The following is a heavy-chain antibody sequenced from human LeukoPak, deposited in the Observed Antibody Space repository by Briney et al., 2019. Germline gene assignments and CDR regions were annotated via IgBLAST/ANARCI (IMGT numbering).Heavy chain of an antibody. D-gene: IGHD3-22*01. J-gene: IGHJ4*02. CDR1: GGTFSSYA. Sequence: SLKVSCKASGGTFSSYAISWVRQAPGQGLEWMGGIIPIFGTANYAQKFQGRVTITADESTSTAYMELSSLRSEDTAVYYCARGAYYYDSSGYPFFDYWGQGTLVTVSS. CDR2: IIPIFGTA. V-gene: IGHV1-69*01. CDR3: ARGAYYYDSSGYPFFDY.